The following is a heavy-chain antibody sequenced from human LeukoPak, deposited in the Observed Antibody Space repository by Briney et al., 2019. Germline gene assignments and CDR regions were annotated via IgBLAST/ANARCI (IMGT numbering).Heavy chain of an antibody. J-gene: IGHJ5*02. Sequence: PSETLSLTCTVSGGSISSSSFYWSWIRQPPGKGLEWIGYIYYSGSTNYNPSLKSRVTISVDTSKNQFSLKLSSVTAADTAVYYCARGPVGDSSHNGWFDPWGQGTLVTVSS. CDR3: ARGPVGDSSHNGWFDP. CDR2: IYYSGST. D-gene: IGHD3-22*01. CDR1: GGSISSSSFY. V-gene: IGHV4-61*01.